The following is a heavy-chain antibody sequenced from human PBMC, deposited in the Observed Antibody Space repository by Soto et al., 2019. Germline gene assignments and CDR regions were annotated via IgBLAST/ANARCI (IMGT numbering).Heavy chain of an antibody. CDR1: GYTFSRYA. CDR2: SNAGNGDT. J-gene: IGHJ6*02. V-gene: IGHV1-3*02. CDR3: ARGRPYGMDV. Sequence: QVHLVQSGAEVKKPGASVKVSCKASGYTFSRYAIHWVRQAHGQRLKWMGWSNAGNGDTNYSQEFPVRVTITRDTSASTAYMELRSLRSEDTAVYFCARGRPYGMDVWGQGTTVTVSS.